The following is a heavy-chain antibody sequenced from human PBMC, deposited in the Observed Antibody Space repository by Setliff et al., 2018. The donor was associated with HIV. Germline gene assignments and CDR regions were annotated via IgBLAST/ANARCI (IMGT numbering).Heavy chain of an antibody. Sequence: LSCAASGFTFSSYAMSWVRQAPGKGLEWVSAISGSGGSTYYADSVKGRLTISRDNSKNTLYLQMNSLRAEDTAVYYCARDFGGYCSSMSCPGLFDPWGQGTLVTVSS. D-gene: IGHD2-2*01. CDR3: ARDFGGYCSSMSCPGLFDP. CDR2: ISGSGGST. J-gene: IGHJ5*02. V-gene: IGHV3-23*01. CDR1: GFTFSSYA.